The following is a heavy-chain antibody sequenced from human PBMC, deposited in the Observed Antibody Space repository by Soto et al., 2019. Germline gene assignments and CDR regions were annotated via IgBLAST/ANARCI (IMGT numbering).Heavy chain of an antibody. D-gene: IGHD6-19*01. V-gene: IGHV1-18*01. CDR1: GYTFTSYG. CDR2: ISAYNGNT. Sequence: ASVKVSCKSSGYTFTSYGISWVRQAPGQGLEWMGWISAYNGNTNYAQKLQGRVTMTTDTSTSTDYMELRNLSSDDTAVYYCARPNYSSGTFDYWGQGTIVTVSS. CDR3: ARPNYSSGTFDY. J-gene: IGHJ4*02.